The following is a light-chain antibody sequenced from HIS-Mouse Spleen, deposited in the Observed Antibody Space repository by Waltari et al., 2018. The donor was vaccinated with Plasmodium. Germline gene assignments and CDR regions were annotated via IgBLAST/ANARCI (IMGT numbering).Light chain of an antibody. J-gene: IGLJ2*01. CDR1: NIGSKS. Sequence: SYVLTQPPSVSVAPGKTARITCGGNNIGSKSVHWYQQKPGQAPVLVVYDASDRPSGIPERFSGSNSGNTATRTISRVEAGDEADYYCQVWDSSSDHVVFGGGTKLTVL. V-gene: IGLV3-21*03. CDR2: DAS. CDR3: QVWDSSSDHVV.